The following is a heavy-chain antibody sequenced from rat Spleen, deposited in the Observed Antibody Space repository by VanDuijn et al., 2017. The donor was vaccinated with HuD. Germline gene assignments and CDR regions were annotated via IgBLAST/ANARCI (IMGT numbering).Heavy chain of an antibody. CDR1: GFTFSNYD. D-gene: IGHD1-4*01. Sequence: EVQLVESGGGLVQPGRSLKFSCAASGFTFSNYDMAWVRQAPTKGLEWIASISTGGGNTYYRDSAKGRFTISRDSAKSTLYLQMDSLRSEDTATYYCATAGSRVSRFAYWGQGTLVTVSS. J-gene: IGHJ3*01. CDR2: ISTGGGNT. CDR3: ATAGSRVSRFAY. V-gene: IGHV5S23*01.